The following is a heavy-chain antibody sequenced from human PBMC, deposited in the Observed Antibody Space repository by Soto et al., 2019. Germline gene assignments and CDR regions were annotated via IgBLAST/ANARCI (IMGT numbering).Heavy chain of an antibody. CDR2: ICWDDDK. CDR1: GFSLSTSGVG. Sequence: QITLKESGPTLVKPTQTLTLTCTFSGFSLSTSGVGVGWIRQPPGKALEWLALICWDDDKRYSPSLKSRLTISKDTTKIQVVLTMTNMDPVDTATYYCAHWTTVTTGDAFDIWGQGTMVTVSS. CDR3: AHWTTVTTGDAFDI. V-gene: IGHV2-5*02. D-gene: IGHD4-17*01. J-gene: IGHJ3*02.